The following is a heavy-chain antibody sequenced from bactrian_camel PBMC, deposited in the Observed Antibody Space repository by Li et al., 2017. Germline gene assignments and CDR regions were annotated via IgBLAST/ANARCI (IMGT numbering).Heavy chain of an antibody. CDR1: GFPFTRYV. J-gene: IGHJ6*01. V-gene: IGHV3S40*01. Sequence: DVQLVESGGGLVQPGESLRLSCAASGFPFTRYVMAWVRQAPGKGLEWVSRVTDGANYTTYADFARGRFTISRIDAKNTVYLQMKSLKPEDTAMYYCAARAVEYGCSLVGTNFGYWGQGTQVTVS. CDR2: VTDGANYT. D-gene: IGHD5*01. CDR3: AARAVEYGCSLVGTNFGY.